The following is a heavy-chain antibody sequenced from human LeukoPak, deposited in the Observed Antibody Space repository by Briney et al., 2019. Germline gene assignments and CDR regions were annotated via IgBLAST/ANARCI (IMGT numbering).Heavy chain of an antibody. CDR1: GGSVSSGSYY. V-gene: IGHV4-61*01. CDR3: ASEVVVVTAYAGWFDP. CDR2: IYYSGST. D-gene: IGHD2-21*02. J-gene: IGHJ5*02. Sequence: SETLSLTCTVSGGSVSSGSYYRSWIRQPPGKGLEWIGYIYYSGSTNYNPSLKSRVTISVDTSKNQFSLKLSSVTAADTAVYYCASEVVVVTAYAGWFDPWGQGTLVTVSS.